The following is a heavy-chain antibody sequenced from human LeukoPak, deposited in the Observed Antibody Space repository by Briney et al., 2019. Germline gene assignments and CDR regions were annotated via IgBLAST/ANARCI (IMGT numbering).Heavy chain of an antibody. D-gene: IGHD3-9*01. Sequence: PSETLSLTCTVSGGSISSYYWSWIRQPPGKGLEWIGYIYYSGSTTYNPSLKSRVTISVDTSNNQFSLKQSYVTAADTAVYYCARVKPRDPHDDILIGSRIYYYYFGMDVWGQGTTVTVSS. CDR2: IYYSGST. V-gene: IGHV4-59*01. CDR3: ARVKPRDPHDDILIGSRIYYYYFGMDV. J-gene: IGHJ6*02. CDR1: GGSISSYY.